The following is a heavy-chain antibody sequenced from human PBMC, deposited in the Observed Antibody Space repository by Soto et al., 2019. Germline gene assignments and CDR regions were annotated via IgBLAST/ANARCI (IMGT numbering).Heavy chain of an antibody. D-gene: IGHD2-21*01. V-gene: IGHV3-48*02. CDR1: GFTFSSYS. CDR3: ARVSVGGGNLGY. CDR2: ISSSSTK. Sequence: GGSLRLSCAASGFTFSSYSMNWVRQAPGKGLEWVSYISSSSTKYYADSVKGRFTISRDNAKNSLYLQMNSLRDEDTAVYYCARVSVGGGNLGYWGQGTLVTVSS. J-gene: IGHJ4*02.